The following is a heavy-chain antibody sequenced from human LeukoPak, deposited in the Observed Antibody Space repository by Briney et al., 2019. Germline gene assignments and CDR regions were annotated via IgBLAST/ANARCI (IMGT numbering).Heavy chain of an antibody. J-gene: IGHJ6*03. Sequence: GESLKISCEGSGYTFINYWIAWVRQMPGKGLEWMGIIYPGDSDTKYSPSFEGQVTFSADKSNSIVYLHWSSLKASDTAMYYCARLGTPYFYYYMDDWGEGTTVIVSS. CDR1: GYTFINYW. CDR3: ARLGTPYFYYYMDD. CDR2: IYPGDSDT. D-gene: IGHD3-10*01. V-gene: IGHV5-51*01.